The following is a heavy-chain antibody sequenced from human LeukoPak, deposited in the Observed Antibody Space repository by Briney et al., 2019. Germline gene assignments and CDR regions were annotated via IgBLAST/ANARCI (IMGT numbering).Heavy chain of an antibody. CDR2: IYYSGST. CDR1: GGSISSYY. D-gene: IGHD4-17*01. CDR3: AGWTDGEGAFDI. V-gene: IGHV4-59*01. J-gene: IGHJ3*02. Sequence: SETLSLTCTVSGGSISSYYWSWIRQPPGKGLEWIGYIYYSGSTNYNPSLKSRVTISVDTSKNHFSLKLSSVTAADTAVYYCAGWTDGEGAFDIWGQGTMVTVSS.